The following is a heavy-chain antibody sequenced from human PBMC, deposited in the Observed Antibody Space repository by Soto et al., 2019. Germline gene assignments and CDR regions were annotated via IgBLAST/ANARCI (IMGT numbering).Heavy chain of an antibody. CDR2: IYYSGRT. CDR3: ARELSNSPDYFDY. J-gene: IGHJ4*02. D-gene: IGHD6-6*01. Sequence: LSLTCTVSGGSISSDDYYWSWIRQPPGKGLEWIGYIYYSGRTAYNPSLKSRLIISIDTSKNQFSLNLNSVSGADTAVYYCARELSNSPDYFDYWGQGTLVTVSS. CDR1: GGSISSDDYY. V-gene: IGHV4-30-4*01.